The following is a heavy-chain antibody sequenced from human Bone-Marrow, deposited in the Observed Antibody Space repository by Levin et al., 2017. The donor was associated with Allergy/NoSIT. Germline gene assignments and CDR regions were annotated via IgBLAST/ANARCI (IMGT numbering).Heavy chain of an antibody. D-gene: IGHD1-26*01. CDR3: AKSGTVDPTNEYFPH. J-gene: IGHJ1*01. Sequence: GGSLRLSCAASGFSFSDYWMSWVRQAPGKGPEWVANIKQDGSEKYYVDSVKGRFTISRDNAKNSLYLQMNSLRDEDTAVYYCAKSGTVDPTNEYFPHWGQGALVIVSS. CDR1: GFSFSDYW. V-gene: IGHV3-7*02. CDR2: IKQDGSEK.